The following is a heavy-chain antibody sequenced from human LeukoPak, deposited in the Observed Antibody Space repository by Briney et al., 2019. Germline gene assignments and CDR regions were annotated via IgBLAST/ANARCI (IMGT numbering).Heavy chain of an antibody. V-gene: IGHV1-69*13. D-gene: IGHD3-3*01. CDR1: GGTFSSYA. CDR3: ARVGMYYDFWSGSNNWFDP. Sequence: VASVKVSCKASGGTFSSYAISWVRQAPGQGLEWMGGIIPIFGTANYAQKFQGRVAITADESTSTAYMELSSLRSEDTAVYYCARVGMYYDFWSGSNNWFDPWGQGTLVTVSS. CDR2: IIPIFGTA. J-gene: IGHJ5*02.